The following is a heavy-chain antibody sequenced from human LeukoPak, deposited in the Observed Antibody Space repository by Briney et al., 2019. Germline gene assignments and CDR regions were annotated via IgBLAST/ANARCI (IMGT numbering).Heavy chain of an antibody. J-gene: IGHJ4*02. D-gene: IGHD2-2*01. CDR3: AKDRGYCSSTSCYYFDY. V-gene: IGHV3-11*04. CDR1: GFTFSDYY. CDR2: ISSSGSTI. Sequence: PGGSLRLSCAASGFTFSDYYMSWIRQAPGKGLEWVSYISSSGSTIYYADSVKGRFTISRDNSKNTLYLQMNSLRAEDTAVYYCAKDRGYCSSTSCYYFDYWGQGTLVTVSS.